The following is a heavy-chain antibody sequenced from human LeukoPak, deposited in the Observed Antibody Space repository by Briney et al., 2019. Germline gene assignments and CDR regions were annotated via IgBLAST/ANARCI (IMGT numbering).Heavy chain of an antibody. CDR2: INHSGST. D-gene: IGHD2-21*02. CDR3: ARVGYCGGDCYRGFDP. V-gene: IGHV4-34*01. J-gene: IGHJ5*02. Sequence: SETLSLTCGVYGGSFSGYYWSWIRQPPGKGLEWIGEINHSGSTNYNPSLKSRVTISVDTSKNQFSLKLSSVTAADTAVYYCARVGYCGGDCYRGFDPWGQGTLVNVSS. CDR1: GGSFSGYY.